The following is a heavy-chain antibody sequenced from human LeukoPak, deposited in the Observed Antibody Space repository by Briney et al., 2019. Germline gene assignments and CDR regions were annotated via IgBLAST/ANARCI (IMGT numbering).Heavy chain of an antibody. J-gene: IGHJ3*02. CDR2: IYYTGHT. D-gene: IGHD3-3*01. Sequence: SETLSLTCTVSGGSISSTNYYWGWIRQPPGEGLEWIGNIYYTGHTHYNPSLKSRVTVSVDTSINQYSLKLSSVTAADTAVYYCARTIYDFYNGYLPDAFDIWGQGTMVTVSS. CDR1: GGSISSTNYY. V-gene: IGHV4-39*07. CDR3: ARTIYDFYNGYLPDAFDI.